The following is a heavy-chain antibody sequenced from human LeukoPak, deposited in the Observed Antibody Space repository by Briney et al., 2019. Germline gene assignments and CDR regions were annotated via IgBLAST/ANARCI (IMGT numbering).Heavy chain of an antibody. CDR3: ARDLAARPSGYFGY. D-gene: IGHD6-6*01. V-gene: IGHV4-59*01. CDR1: GGSISSYY. Sequence: SETLSLTCTVSGGSISSYYWSWIRQPPGKGLEWIGYIYYSGSTNYNPSLKSRVTISVDTSKNQFSLKLSSVTAADTAVYYCARDLAARPSGYFGYWGQGTLVTVSS. J-gene: IGHJ4*02. CDR2: IYYSGST.